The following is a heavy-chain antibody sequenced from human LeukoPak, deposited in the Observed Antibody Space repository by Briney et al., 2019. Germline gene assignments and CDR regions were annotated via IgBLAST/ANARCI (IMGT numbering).Heavy chain of an antibody. D-gene: IGHD6-19*01. CDR3: ARVDSGWYGYYYYYMHV. Sequence: ASVTVSSKASAYTFTYYGMSWVRQARGQGLEGMGWISAYNGNTNSPQKLRGQVTMTTDTSTSPAYMELRRLRSDDIAVYYCARVDSGWYGYYYYYMHVWAKGTTVPVFS. CDR1: AYTFTYYG. CDR2: ISAYNGNT. V-gene: IGHV1-18*03. J-gene: IGHJ6*03.